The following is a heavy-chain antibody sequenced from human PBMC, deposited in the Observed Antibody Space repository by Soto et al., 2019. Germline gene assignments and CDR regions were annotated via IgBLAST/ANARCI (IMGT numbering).Heavy chain of an antibody. D-gene: IGHD6-13*01. V-gene: IGHV4-59*01. CDR3: ARIQSDSSSWYYYYDYMDV. CDR1: GGSISSYY. Sequence: SETLSLTCTVSGGSISSYYWSWIRQTPGKGLEWIGYIYYSGSTNYNPSLKSRVTISVDTSKNQFSLKLSSVTAADTAVYYCARIQSDSSSWYYYYDYMDVWGKGTTVTVSS. J-gene: IGHJ6*03. CDR2: IYYSGST.